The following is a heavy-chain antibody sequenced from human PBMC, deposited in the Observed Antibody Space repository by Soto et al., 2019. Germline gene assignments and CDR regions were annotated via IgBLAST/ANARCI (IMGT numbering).Heavy chain of an antibody. V-gene: IGHV3-33*01. D-gene: IGHD4-17*01. Sequence: GGSLRLSCAASGFTFSSYGMHWVRLAPGKGLEWVAVIWYDGSNKYYADSVKGRFTISRDNSKNTLYLQMNSLRAEDTAVYYCARDTDDYGDYSCFDYWGQGTLVTVSS. CDR3: ARDTDDYGDYSCFDY. CDR2: IWYDGSNK. CDR1: GFTFSSYG. J-gene: IGHJ4*02.